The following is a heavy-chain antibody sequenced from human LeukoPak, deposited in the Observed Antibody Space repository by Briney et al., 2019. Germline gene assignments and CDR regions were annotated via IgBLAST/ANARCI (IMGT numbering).Heavy chain of an antibody. J-gene: IGHJ4*02. CDR1: GGSISSGDYY. D-gene: IGHD3-22*01. CDR2: IYYSGST. Sequence: SETLSLTCTVSGGSISSGDYYWSWIRQPPGKGLEWIGYIYYSGSTYYNPSLKSRVTISVDTSKNQFSLKLSFVTAADTAVYYCARVALYYYDSSGYYVDYWGQGTLVTVSS. CDR3: ARVALYYYDSSGYYVDY. V-gene: IGHV4-30-4*01.